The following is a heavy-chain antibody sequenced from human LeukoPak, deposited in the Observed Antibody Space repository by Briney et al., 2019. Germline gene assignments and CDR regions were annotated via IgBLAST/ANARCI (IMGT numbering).Heavy chain of an antibody. CDR3: ARDIFRGATPDY. V-gene: IGHV1-2*02. CDR2: INPNSGVT. CDR1: GYTFTANH. Sequence: SSVTVSCMASGYTFTANHMHWLRQAPRPGLEGMGWINPNSGVTNYARKFQGRVTMTRDTSISTAYMELSRLRSDDTAVYYCARDIFRGATPDYWGQGILVTVSS. J-gene: IGHJ4*01. D-gene: IGHD3-10*01.